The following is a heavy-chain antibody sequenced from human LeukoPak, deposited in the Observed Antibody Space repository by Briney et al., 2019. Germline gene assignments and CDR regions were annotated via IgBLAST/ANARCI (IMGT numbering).Heavy chain of an antibody. V-gene: IGHV4-30-2*01. CDR3: ARDGTESSF. CDR2: IYHSGST. D-gene: IGHD6-6*01. CDR1: GGSISSGGYS. J-gene: IGHJ4*02. Sequence: SQTLSLTCAVSGGSISSGGYSWSWIRQPPGKGLEWTGYIYHSGSTYYNPSLKSRVTISVDRSKNQFSLKLSSVTAADTAVYYCARDGTESSFWGQGTLVTVSS.